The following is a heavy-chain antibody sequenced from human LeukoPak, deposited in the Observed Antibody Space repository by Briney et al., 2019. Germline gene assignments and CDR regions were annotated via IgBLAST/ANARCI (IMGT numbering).Heavy chain of an antibody. CDR3: ARERCSTTSCLMGSNWLDP. Sequence: PSETLSLTCTVSGGSISNYYWSWIRQPPGKGLEWIGYIYYSGSTNYNPSLKSRVTISVDTSKNQFSLKLTSVTAADTAVYYCARERCSTTSCLMGSNWLDPWGQGTLVTVSS. J-gene: IGHJ5*02. V-gene: IGHV4-59*01. D-gene: IGHD2-2*01. CDR2: IYYSGST. CDR1: GGSISNYY.